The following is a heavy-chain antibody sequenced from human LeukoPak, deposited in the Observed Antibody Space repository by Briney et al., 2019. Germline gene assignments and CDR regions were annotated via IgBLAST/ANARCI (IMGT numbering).Heavy chain of an antibody. J-gene: IGHJ4*02. CDR2: ISYDGSNK. D-gene: IGHD3-9*01. V-gene: IGHV3-30*03. Sequence: GGSLRLSCAASGFTFSSYGMHWVRQAPGKGLEWVAVISYDGSNKYYADSVKGRFTISRDNSKNTLYLQMNSLRAEDTAVYYCARDPRYFDWLLSHGSDFDYWGQGTLVTVSS. CDR1: GFTFSSYG. CDR3: ARDPRYFDWLLSHGSDFDY.